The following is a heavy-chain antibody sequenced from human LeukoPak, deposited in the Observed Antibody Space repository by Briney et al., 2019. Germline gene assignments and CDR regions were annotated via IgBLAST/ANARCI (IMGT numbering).Heavy chain of an antibody. CDR2: ISHDGNNE. CDR3: ARVIWYCNSVRCSEYYFAF. V-gene: IGHV3-30-3*01. Sequence: PGGSLRLSCAASGFSFNIYGLHWVRQAPGKGLEWVAAISHDGNNEFYADSVKGRFTISRDSSKNTVCLQMDGLRAEDTAVYYCARVIWYCNSVRCSEYYFAFWGQGTLVTVSS. CDR1: GFSFNIYG. J-gene: IGHJ4*02. D-gene: IGHD2/OR15-2a*01.